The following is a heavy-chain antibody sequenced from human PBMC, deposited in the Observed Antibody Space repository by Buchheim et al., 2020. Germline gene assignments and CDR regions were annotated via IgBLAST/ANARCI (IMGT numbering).Heavy chain of an antibody. Sequence: EVQLLESGGGLVQTGGSLRLSCAASGFTFSSYAMSWVRQAPGKGLEWVSGISGSGGSTYYADSVKGRFTTSRDNSKTTLNLQMNSLRAEDTAVYYCAKATIFGVVNYGMDVWGQGTT. J-gene: IGHJ6*02. V-gene: IGHV3-23*01. CDR3: AKATIFGVVNYGMDV. D-gene: IGHD3-3*01. CDR2: ISGSGGST. CDR1: GFTFSSYA.